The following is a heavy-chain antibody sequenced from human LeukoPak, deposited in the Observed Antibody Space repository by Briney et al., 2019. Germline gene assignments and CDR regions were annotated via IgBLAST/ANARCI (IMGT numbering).Heavy chain of an antibody. CDR2: INHSGST. J-gene: IGHJ4*02. V-gene: IGHV4-34*01. CDR1: GGSFSGYY. D-gene: IGHD2-2*01. Sequence: PSETLSLTCAVYGGSFSGYYWSWIRQPPGKGLEWIGEINHSGSTNYNPSLKSRVTISVDTSKNQFSLKLSSVTAADTAVYYCARSSSLRVNRYQPHHPKHSDYWGQGTLVTVSS. CDR3: ARSSSLRVNRYQPHHPKHSDY.